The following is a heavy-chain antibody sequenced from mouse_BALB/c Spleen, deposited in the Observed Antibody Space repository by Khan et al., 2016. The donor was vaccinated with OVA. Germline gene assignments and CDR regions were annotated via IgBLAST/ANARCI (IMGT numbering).Heavy chain of an antibody. D-gene: IGHD2-10*02. CDR2: IWGGGNT. V-gene: IGHV2-6-5*01. CDR3: AKGVCSYYFALDY. CDR1: GFSLTDYD. Sequence: QVQLKESGPGLVAPSQSLSITCTVSGFSLTDYDVSWIRQTPGKGLEWLGVIWGGGNTYYNSVLKSRLSISKDNSESQVFLKMNSLQTDDTAMYYCAKGVCSYYFALDYWGQGTSVTVSS. J-gene: IGHJ4*01.